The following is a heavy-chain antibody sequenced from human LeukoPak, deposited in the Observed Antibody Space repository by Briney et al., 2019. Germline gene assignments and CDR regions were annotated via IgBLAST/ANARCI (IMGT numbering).Heavy chain of an antibody. CDR1: GFPFSGYA. CDR3: AKVASYSRAGRGGYYDY. J-gene: IGHJ4*02. Sequence: GGSLRLSCAASGFPFSGYAMNWVRQAPGKGLEGVSDISGSGGSTNYADSVRGRFTVSRDNSKDTLYLQMNSLRAEDAALYYCAKVASYSRAGRGGYYDYWGQGTLVSVSS. CDR2: ISGSGGST. V-gene: IGHV3-23*01. D-gene: IGHD1-1*01.